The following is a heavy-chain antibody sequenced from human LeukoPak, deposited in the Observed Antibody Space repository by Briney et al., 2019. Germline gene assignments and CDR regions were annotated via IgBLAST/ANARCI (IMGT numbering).Heavy chain of an antibody. Sequence: GGSLRLSCAASGFTFSSYAMHWVRQAPGKGLEWVAVISYDGSNKYYADSVKGRFTISRDNSKNTLYLQMNSLRAEDTAVYYCARRLDYGDCLDYWGQGTLVTVSS. D-gene: IGHD4-17*01. CDR2: ISYDGSNK. V-gene: IGHV3-30-3*01. J-gene: IGHJ4*02. CDR1: GFTFSSYA. CDR3: ARRLDYGDCLDY.